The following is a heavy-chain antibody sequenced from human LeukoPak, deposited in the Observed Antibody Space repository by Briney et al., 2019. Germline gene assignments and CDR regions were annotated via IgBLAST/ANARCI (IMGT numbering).Heavy chain of an antibody. Sequence: GASVTVSCKASGYTFTSYGISWVRQAPGQGLEWMGWISAYSGNTNYAQKLQGRVTMTTDTSTSTAYMELRSLRSDDTAVYYCARGPAYCGGDCYFDYWGQGTLVTVSS. CDR1: GYTFTSYG. D-gene: IGHD2-21*02. V-gene: IGHV1-18*01. CDR2: ISAYSGNT. CDR3: ARGPAYCGGDCYFDY. J-gene: IGHJ4*02.